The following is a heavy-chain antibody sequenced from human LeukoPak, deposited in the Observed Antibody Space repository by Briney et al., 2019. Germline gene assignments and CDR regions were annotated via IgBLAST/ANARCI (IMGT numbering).Heavy chain of an antibody. Sequence: GGSLRLSCAASGFTFSTYTMNWVRQAPGKGLEWVSSITSSSSYIYYADLVKGRFTISRDNAKNSLYLQMNSLRVEDTAVYYCARHVAAVGFDYWGQGTLVTVSS. CDR2: ITSSSSYI. J-gene: IGHJ4*02. D-gene: IGHD6-19*01. CDR3: ARHVAAVGFDY. CDR1: GFTFSTYT. V-gene: IGHV3-21*01.